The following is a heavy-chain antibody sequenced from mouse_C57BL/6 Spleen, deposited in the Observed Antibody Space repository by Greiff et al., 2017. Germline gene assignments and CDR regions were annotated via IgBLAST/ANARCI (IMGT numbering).Heavy chain of an antibody. V-gene: IGHV1-62-2*01. Sequence: VQRVESGAELVKPGASVKLSCKASGYTFTEYTIHWVKQRSGQGLEWIGWFYPGSGSIKYNEKFKDKATLTADKSSSTVYMALSRLTSEDSAVYFCARHERGDGPTGAMDYWGQGTSVTVSS. CDR1: GYTFTEYT. CDR2: FYPGSGSI. D-gene: IGHD2-3*01. CDR3: ARHERGDGPTGAMDY. J-gene: IGHJ4*01.